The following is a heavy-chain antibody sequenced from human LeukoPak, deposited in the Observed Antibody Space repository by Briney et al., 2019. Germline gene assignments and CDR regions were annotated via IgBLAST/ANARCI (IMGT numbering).Heavy chain of an antibody. CDR1: GVTFDNYG. V-gene: IGHV3-20*04. CDR3: ARASLYDNSAYYLDY. D-gene: IGHD3-22*01. Sequence: WGSLRLSCAASGVTFDNYGMTWVRQVPGKGLEWVSGVNWNGGSTGYADSVKGRFTISRDNAKNSLYLQMNSLRAEDTALYYCARASLYDNSAYYLDYWGQGTLVTVSS. CDR2: VNWNGGST. J-gene: IGHJ4*02.